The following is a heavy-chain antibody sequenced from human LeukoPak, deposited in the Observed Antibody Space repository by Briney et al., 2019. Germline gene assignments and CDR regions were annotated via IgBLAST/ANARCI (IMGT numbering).Heavy chain of an antibody. CDR2: ISSSSSYI. Sequence: LGGSLRLSCAASGFTFSSYSMNWVRQAPGKGLEWVSSISSSSSYIYYADSVKGRFTISRDNAKNSLYLQMNSLRAEDTAVYYCARDHTYYDIFGLPHGGDYFDYWGQGTLVTVSS. J-gene: IGHJ4*02. V-gene: IGHV3-21*01. CDR1: GFTFSSYS. D-gene: IGHD3-9*01. CDR3: ARDHTYYDIFGLPHGGDYFDY.